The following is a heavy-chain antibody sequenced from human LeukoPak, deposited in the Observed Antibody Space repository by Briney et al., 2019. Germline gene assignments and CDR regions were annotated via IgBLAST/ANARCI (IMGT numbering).Heavy chain of an antibody. J-gene: IGHJ5*02. CDR1: GYTFTDYY. CDR2: INPNSGNT. CDR3: AREPQQQLAP. D-gene: IGHD6-13*01. Sequence: GATVKVSCKASGYTFTDYYMHWVRQAPGQGLEWMGWINPNSGNTGYAQKFQGRVTMTRNTSISTAYMELSSLGSEDTAVYYCAREPQQQLAPWGQGTLVTVSS. V-gene: IGHV1-8*02.